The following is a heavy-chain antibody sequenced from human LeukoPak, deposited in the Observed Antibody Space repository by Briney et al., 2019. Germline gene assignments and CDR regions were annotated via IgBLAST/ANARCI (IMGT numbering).Heavy chain of an antibody. Sequence: SETLSLTCTVSGGSISSSSYYWGWIRQPPGKGLEWIGSIYYSGSTYYNPSLKSRVTISVDTSKNQFSLKLSSVTAADTAVYYCARDSGYCSGGGCYIFAFDIWGQGTMVTVSS. V-gene: IGHV4-39*07. CDR3: ARDSGYCSGGGCYIFAFDI. D-gene: IGHD2-15*01. J-gene: IGHJ3*02. CDR1: GGSISSSSYY. CDR2: IYYSGST.